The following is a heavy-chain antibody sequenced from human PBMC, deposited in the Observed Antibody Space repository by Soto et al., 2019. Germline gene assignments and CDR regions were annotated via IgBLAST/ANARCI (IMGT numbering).Heavy chain of an antibody. CDR3: ARDFGYSSSPVARRTHGMDV. J-gene: IGHJ6*02. D-gene: IGHD6-6*01. CDR2: INAGNGNT. Sequence: WASVKVSCKASGYTFTSYAMHWVRQAPGQRLEWMGWINAGNGNTKYSQKFQGRVTITRDTSASTAYMELSSLRSEDTAVYYCARDFGYSSSPVARRTHGMDVWGQGTTVTVSS. V-gene: IGHV1-3*01. CDR1: GYTFTSYA.